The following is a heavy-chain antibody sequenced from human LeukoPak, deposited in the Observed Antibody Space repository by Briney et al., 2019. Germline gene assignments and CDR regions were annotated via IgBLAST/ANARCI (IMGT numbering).Heavy chain of an antibody. CDR1: GGSISSGGYY. CDR2: IYYSGST. D-gene: IGHD4-17*01. V-gene: IGHV4-31*03. J-gene: IGHJ5*02. CDR3: ARGGGGSSTVTTYWFDP. Sequence: SQTLSLTCTVSGGSISSGGYYWSWIRQHPGKGLEWIGYIYYSGSTYYNPSLKSRVTISVDTSKNQFSLKLNSVTAADTAVYYCARGGGGSSTVTTYWFDPWGRGALVTVSS.